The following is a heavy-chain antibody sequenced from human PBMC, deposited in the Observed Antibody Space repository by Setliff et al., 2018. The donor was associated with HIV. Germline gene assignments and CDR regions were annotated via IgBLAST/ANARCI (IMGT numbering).Heavy chain of an antibody. CDR3: AASVVHDAFDI. J-gene: IGHJ3*02. CDR1: GGSISSSSYY. D-gene: IGHD2-15*01. V-gene: IGHV4-39*01. Sequence: SCTVSGGSISSSSYYWGWTRQPPGKGLEWIGSIYYSGSTYYNPSLKSRVTISVDTSKNQFSLQLSSVTAADTAVYYCAASVVHDAFDILGQGTMVTVSS. CDR2: IYYSGST.